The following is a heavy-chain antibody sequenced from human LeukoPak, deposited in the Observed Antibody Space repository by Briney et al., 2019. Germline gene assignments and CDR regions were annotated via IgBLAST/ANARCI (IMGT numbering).Heavy chain of an antibody. D-gene: IGHD6-19*01. CDR1: GYTFTGYF. CDR2: INPNNADT. CDR3: ARETPPYSSGWYWFDP. V-gene: IGHV1-2*02. Sequence: ASVKVSCKASGYTFTGYFMHWVRQAPGEGLEWMGWINPNNADTNYAQKFKGRVTMTRDTSINTAYMEVNRLTSDDTAVYYCARETPPYSSGWYWFDPWGQGTLVTVSS. J-gene: IGHJ5*02.